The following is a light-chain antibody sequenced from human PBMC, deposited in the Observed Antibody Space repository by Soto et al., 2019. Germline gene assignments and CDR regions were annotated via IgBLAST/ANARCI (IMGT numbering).Light chain of an antibody. CDR2: EAS. Sequence: QSVLTQPPSVSGSPGQSVTISCTGTSTDFVSYNRVSWYQQPPGTAPKLIIYEASIRPSGVPGRFSGSKSGNTASLTISGLQAADEADYYCSLYTSENTYVFGTGTKVTVL. J-gene: IGLJ1*01. CDR1: STDFVSYNR. V-gene: IGLV2-18*01. CDR3: SLYTSENTYV.